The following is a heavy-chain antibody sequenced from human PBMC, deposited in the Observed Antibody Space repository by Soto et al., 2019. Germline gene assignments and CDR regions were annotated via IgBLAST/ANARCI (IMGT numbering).Heavy chain of an antibody. CDR3: TRAGYYDSSGQPTFDY. CDR2: IRSKAYGGTT. CDR1: GFTFGDYA. J-gene: IGHJ4*02. Sequence: LRLSCTASGFTFGDYAMSWFRQAPGKGLEWVGFIRSKAYGGTTEYAASVKGRFTISRDDSKSIAYLQMNSLKTEDSAVYYCTRAGYYDSSGQPTFDYWGQGTLVTVSS. D-gene: IGHD3-22*01. V-gene: IGHV3-49*03.